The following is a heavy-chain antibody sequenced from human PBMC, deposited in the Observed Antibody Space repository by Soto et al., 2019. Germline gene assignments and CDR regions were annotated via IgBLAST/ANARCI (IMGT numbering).Heavy chain of an antibody. CDR2: IIPIFGTA. J-gene: IGHJ6*02. V-gene: IGHV1-69*12. CDR1: GGTFSSYA. Sequence: QVQLVQSGAEVKKPGSSVKVSCKASGGTFSSYAISWVRQAPGQGLEWMGGIIPIFGTANYAQKFQGRVTITADESTSTAYMELSSLRSEDTAVYYCARAPYNWNVLNRNPYYYYYGMDVWGQGTTVTVSS. CDR3: ARAPYNWNVLNRNPYYYYYGMDV. D-gene: IGHD1-1*01.